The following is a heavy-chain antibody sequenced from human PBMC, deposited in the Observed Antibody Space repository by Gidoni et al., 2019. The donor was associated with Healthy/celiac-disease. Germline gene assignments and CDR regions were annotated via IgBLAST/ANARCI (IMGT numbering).Heavy chain of an antibody. D-gene: IGHD6-19*01. Sequence: QVQLQESGPGLVKPSETLSLTCTVSGGSISSYYWSWIRQPPGKGLEWIGYIYYSGSTNYNPSLKSRVTISVDTSKNQFSLKLSSVTAADTAVYYCARAGYSSGWYDPRGAFDIWGQGTMVTVSS. J-gene: IGHJ3*02. CDR2: IYYSGST. V-gene: IGHV4-59*01. CDR1: GGSISSYY. CDR3: ARAGYSSGWYDPRGAFDI.